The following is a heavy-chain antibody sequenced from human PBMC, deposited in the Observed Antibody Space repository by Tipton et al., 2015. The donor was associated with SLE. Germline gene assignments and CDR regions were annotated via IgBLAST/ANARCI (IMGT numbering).Heavy chain of an antibody. CDR3: ARSVSSAYFFAS. J-gene: IGHJ4*02. CDR2: ISYDGINK. D-gene: IGHD3-22*01. Sequence: SLRLSCAASGFTFSTYAMHWVRQAPGKGLEWVAVISYDGINKYSADSVKGRFTISRDNSKNTLYLQLNSLSGGDTAVYYCARSVSSAYFFASWGQGTLGADSS. CDR1: GFTFSTYA. V-gene: IGHV3-30-3*01.